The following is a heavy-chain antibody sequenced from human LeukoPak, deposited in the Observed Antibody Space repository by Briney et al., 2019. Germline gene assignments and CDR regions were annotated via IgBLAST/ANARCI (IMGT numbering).Heavy chain of an antibody. D-gene: IGHD6-25*01. J-gene: IGHJ3*01. Sequence: GGSLRLSCVASGFTFSTYGIHWVRQAPGKGLEWVAVIWSDGSNKYYGDSVKGRFTISRDNSKNTLYLQMNSLRAEDTAVYYCARDSGHAFDVWGQATMVTVSS. CDR3: ARDSGHAFDV. CDR2: IWSDGSNK. V-gene: IGHV3-33*01. CDR1: GFTFSTYG.